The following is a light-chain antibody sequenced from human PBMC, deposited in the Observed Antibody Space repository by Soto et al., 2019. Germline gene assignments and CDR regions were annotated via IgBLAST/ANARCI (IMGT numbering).Light chain of an antibody. CDR1: QSVSRY. V-gene: IGKV3-11*01. Sequence: EIVLTQSPATLSLSPGERATLSCRARQSVSRYLAWYQPKPGQAPSLLIYDASNRATGIPARFSGSGSGTDFTLTSSGLEPEDFAVYYCQQRSDWPITFGQGTRLEIK. CDR3: QQRSDWPIT. CDR2: DAS. J-gene: IGKJ5*01.